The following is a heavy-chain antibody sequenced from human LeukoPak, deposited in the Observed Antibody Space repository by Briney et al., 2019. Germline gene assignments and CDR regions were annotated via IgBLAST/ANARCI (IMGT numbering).Heavy chain of an antibody. D-gene: IGHD5-12*01. Sequence: SETLSLTCSVSGGSISSHYWSWIRQPPGKGLEGIGYIYYSGSTKYNPSLKSRVTISVDTSKNQFSLKLSSVTAADTAVYYCARSRSRGYSGDFDCWGQGTLVTVSS. J-gene: IGHJ4*02. V-gene: IGHV4-59*11. CDR2: IYYSGST. CDR1: GGSISSHY. CDR3: ARSRSRGYSGDFDC.